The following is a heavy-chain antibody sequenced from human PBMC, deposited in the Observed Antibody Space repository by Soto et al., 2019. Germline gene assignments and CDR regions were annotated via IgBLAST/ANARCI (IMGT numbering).Heavy chain of an antibody. CDR3: ARGRYSYGFDS. CDR1: GGSISSGGYS. CDR2: IYHSGST. D-gene: IGHD5-18*01. J-gene: IGHJ4*02. Sequence: SETLSLTCAVSGGSISSGGYSWSWIRQPPGKGLEWIGYIYHSGSTYYNPSLKSRVTISVDTSKSQFSLRLNSMTAADTAVYFYARGRYSYGFDSWGQGNLVTVSS. V-gene: IGHV4-30-2*01.